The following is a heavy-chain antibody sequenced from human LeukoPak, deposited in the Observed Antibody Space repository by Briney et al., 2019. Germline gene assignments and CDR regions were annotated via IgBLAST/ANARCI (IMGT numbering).Heavy chain of an antibody. CDR1: GGTFSSYA. CDR3: ARSSLRFDLLYFDY. Sequence: ASVKVSCKASGGTFSSYAISWVRQAPGQGLEWMGGIIPIFGTANYAQKFQGRVTITTDESTSTAYMELSSLRSEDTAVYYCARSSLRFDLLYFDYWGQGTLVTVSS. CDR2: IIPIFGTA. J-gene: IGHJ4*02. D-gene: IGHD3-3*01. V-gene: IGHV1-69*05.